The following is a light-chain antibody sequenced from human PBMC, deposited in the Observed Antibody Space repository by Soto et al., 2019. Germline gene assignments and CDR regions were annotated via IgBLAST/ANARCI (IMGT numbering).Light chain of an antibody. CDR2: GAS. CDR1: QSVSTS. Sequence: EIVMTQSPATLSVSPGERATLSCRASQSVSTSLAWYQQKPGQAPRLLISGASNRATGVPARFSGSGSETEFTLTISSLQSEDFAVYYCQQYNNWFSITFGQGTRLEIK. V-gene: IGKV3-15*01. J-gene: IGKJ5*01. CDR3: QQYNNWFSIT.